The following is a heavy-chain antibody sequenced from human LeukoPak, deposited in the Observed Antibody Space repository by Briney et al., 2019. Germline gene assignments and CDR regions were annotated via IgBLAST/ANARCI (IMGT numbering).Heavy chain of an antibody. Sequence: SETLSLTCAVCGGSFSGYYWSWIRQPPGKGLEWIGEINHSGSTNYNPSLKSRVTISVDTSKNQFSLKLSSVTAADTAVYYCARDPGNYYDSSGYYYYYYMDVWGKGTTVTVSS. J-gene: IGHJ6*03. CDR3: ARDPGNYYDSSGYYYYYYMDV. D-gene: IGHD3-22*01. CDR2: INHSGST. V-gene: IGHV4-34*01. CDR1: GGSFSGYY.